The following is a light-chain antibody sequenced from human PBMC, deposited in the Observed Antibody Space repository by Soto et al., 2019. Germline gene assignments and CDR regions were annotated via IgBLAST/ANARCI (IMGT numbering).Light chain of an antibody. CDR1: QSVSSY. CDR2: DAS. Sequence: EIVLTQSPATLSLSPGERATLSCRASQSVSSYLAWYQQKPGQAPRLLIYDASNRATGIPARLSGSGTRTDVTLTISRLEPEDFAVYYCQQGSNSELTFGGGTKVEIK. CDR3: QQGSNSELT. J-gene: IGKJ4*01. V-gene: IGKV3-11*01.